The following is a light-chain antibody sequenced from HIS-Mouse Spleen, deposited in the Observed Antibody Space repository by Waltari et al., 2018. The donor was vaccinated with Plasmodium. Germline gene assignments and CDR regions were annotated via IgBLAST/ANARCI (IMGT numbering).Light chain of an antibody. V-gene: IGLV2-11*01. CDR3: CSDAGSYTFLLG. Sequence: QSALTQPRPVSGSPGLSVTISCSGTSTDVGGYNYVSWYHQTPVKAPQLMIYDVSKRPSGVPDRFSGTKSGNTASLTIAGLQAEDEADYYCCSDAGSYTFLLGFGTGTKVTV. CDR2: DVS. J-gene: IGLJ1*01. CDR1: STDVGGYNY.